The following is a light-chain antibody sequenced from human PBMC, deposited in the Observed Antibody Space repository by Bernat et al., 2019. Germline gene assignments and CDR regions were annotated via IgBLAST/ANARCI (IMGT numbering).Light chain of an antibody. CDR2: EGS. J-gene: IGLJ3*02. Sequence: QSALTQPASVSGSPGQSITISCTGTSSDVGSYDLVSWYQQQPGKAPKLMIYEGSKRPSGVSNRFSGSKSGNTASLTISGLQAEDEADYYCSSYAGGSTWVFGGGTKLTVL. CDR1: SSDVGSYDL. CDR3: SSYAGGSTWV. V-gene: IGLV2-23*01.